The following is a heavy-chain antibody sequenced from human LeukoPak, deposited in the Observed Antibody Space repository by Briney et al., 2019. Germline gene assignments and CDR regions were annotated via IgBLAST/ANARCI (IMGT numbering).Heavy chain of an antibody. CDR2: ISGDTSYK. D-gene: IGHD3-3*01. CDR1: GFTFSNYA. CDR3: ARGATNDFWSGYGWFDP. Sequence: PGGSLRLSCAASGFTFSNYALNWVRQATGQGLEWVSSISGDTSYKYCADSLKGRFTISRDNANNSLYLQMNSLRGEDTAVYSCARGATNDFWSGYGWFDPWGQGTLVTVSS. J-gene: IGHJ5*02. V-gene: IGHV3-21*01.